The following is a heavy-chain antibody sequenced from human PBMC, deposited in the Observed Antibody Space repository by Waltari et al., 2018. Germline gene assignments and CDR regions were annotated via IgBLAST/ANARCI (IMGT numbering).Heavy chain of an antibody. CDR1: GGSFSGYY. CDR3: ARFVPTYYYDSSGYQPNFDY. CDR2: INHSGST. D-gene: IGHD3-22*01. Sequence: QVQPQQWGAGLLKPSETLSLTCAVYGGSFSGYYWSWIRQPPGKGLEWIGEINHSGSTNYNPSLKSRVTISVDTSKNQFSLKLSSVTAADTAVYYCARFVPTYYYDSSGYQPNFDYWGQGTLVTVSS. V-gene: IGHV4-34*01. J-gene: IGHJ4*02.